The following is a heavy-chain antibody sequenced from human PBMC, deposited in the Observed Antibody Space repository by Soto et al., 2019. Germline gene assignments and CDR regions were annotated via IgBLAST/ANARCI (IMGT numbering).Heavy chain of an antibody. CDR3: ARVPLQVATTNYFDY. J-gene: IGHJ4*02. V-gene: IGHV1-2*02. CDR2: INPNSGGT. D-gene: IGHD5-12*01. CDR1: GYTFTGYY. Sequence: ASVKVSCKASGYTFTGYYMHWVRQAPGQGLEWMGWINPNSGGTNYAQKFQGRVTMTRDTSISTAYMELSKLRSDDTAVYYCARVPLQVATTNYFDYWGQGTLVTVSS.